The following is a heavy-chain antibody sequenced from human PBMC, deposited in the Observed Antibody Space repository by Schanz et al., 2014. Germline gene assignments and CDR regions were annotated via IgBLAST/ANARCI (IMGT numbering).Heavy chain of an antibody. CDR3: ARENLNWEAFDI. D-gene: IGHD7-27*01. V-gene: IGHV3-11*01. Sequence: QVQLVESGGGLVKPGGSLRLSCAASGFIFNDYYMNWIRQAPGKGLEWLSYISRDGTTSYYADSVKGRFTISRDNAKNSLYLEMTLLRGEDTAVYYCARENLNWEAFDIWGQGTVVTVSS. CDR2: ISRDGTTS. CDR1: GFIFNDYY. J-gene: IGHJ3*02.